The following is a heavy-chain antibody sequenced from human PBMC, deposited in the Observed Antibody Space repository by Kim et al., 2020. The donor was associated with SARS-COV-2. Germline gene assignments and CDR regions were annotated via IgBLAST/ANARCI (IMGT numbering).Heavy chain of an antibody. Sequence: VKGRFTISRDNAKNSLYLQMNSLRAEDTALYYCAKSPYYYDSIYYGMDVWGQGTTVTVSS. D-gene: IGHD3-22*01. J-gene: IGHJ6*02. V-gene: IGHV3-9*01. CDR3: AKSPYYYDSIYYGMDV.